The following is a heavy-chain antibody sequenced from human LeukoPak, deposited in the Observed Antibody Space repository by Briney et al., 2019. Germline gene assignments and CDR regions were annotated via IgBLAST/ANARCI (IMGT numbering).Heavy chain of an antibody. Sequence: XWXXAISXXGGSTYYADSVKGRFTISRDNSKNTLYLQMNSLRAEDTAVYYCAKAPSPRYCSGGSCYKNFDYWGQGTLVTVSS. D-gene: IGHD2-15*01. CDR2: ISXXGGST. J-gene: IGHJ4*02. CDR3: AKAPSPRYCSGGSCYKNFDY. V-gene: IGHV3-23*01.